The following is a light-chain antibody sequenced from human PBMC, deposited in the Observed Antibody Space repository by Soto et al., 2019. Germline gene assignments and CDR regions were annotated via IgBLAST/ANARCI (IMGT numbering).Light chain of an antibody. Sequence: EIVLTQSPATLSLSPEERATISCRASQSVSSYLAWYQQKPGKAPRLLIYDASNRATGIPARFSGSGSGTDFTLTISSLEPEDFAVYYCQQRSNWPLTFGGGTKVDIK. CDR3: QQRSNWPLT. CDR2: DAS. CDR1: QSVSSY. V-gene: IGKV3-11*01. J-gene: IGKJ4*01.